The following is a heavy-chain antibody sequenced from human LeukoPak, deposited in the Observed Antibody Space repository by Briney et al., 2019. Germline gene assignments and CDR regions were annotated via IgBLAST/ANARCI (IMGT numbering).Heavy chain of an antibody. CDR1: GGSISSSSYY. V-gene: IGHV4-39*07. Sequence: SETLSLTCTVSGGSISSSSYYWGWIRQPPGKGLEWIGSTYYSGSTYYNPSPKSRVTISVDTSKNQFSLKLSSVTAADTAVYYCSMGFDPWGQGTLVTVSS. CDR2: TYYSGST. CDR3: SMGFDP. J-gene: IGHJ5*02.